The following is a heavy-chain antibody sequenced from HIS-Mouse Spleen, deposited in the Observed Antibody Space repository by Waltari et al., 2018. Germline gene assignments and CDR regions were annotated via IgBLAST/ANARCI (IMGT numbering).Heavy chain of an antibody. CDR3: AKASSGWLDY. D-gene: IGHD6-19*01. V-gene: IGHV3-30*18. J-gene: IGHJ4*02. CDR1: GFTFSSYG. Sequence: QVQLVESGGGVVQPGRSLRLSCAASGFTFSSYGMHWVRQAPGKGLEWVAVRLYDGRNKYYANSMKGRFTITRDNSKNTLYLQMNSLRAEDTAVYYCAKASSGWLDYWGQGTLVTVSS. CDR2: RLYDGRNK.